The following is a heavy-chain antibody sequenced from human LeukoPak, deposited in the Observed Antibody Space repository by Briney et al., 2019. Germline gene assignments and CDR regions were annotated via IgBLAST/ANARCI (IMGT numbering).Heavy chain of an antibody. Sequence: ASVKVSCKASGNTFTSYYMHWVRQAPGQGLEWMGIINPSGGRTNYAQKFQGRVTMTRDTSTSAVYMEPSSLRSEDTAMYYCARDNTAGGPFDYWGQGTLVTVSS. D-gene: IGHD6-13*01. J-gene: IGHJ4*02. CDR2: INPSGGRT. CDR1: GNTFTSYY. CDR3: ARDNTAGGPFDY. V-gene: IGHV1-46*01.